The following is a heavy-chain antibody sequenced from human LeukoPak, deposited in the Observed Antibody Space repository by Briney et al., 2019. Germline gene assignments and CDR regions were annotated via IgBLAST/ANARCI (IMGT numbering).Heavy chain of an antibody. CDR2: ISGSGGST. J-gene: IGHJ3*02. CDR1: GFTFSSYA. V-gene: IGHV3-23*01. D-gene: IGHD3-22*01. Sequence: PGGSLRLSCAASGFTFSSYAMSWVRQAPGKGLEWVSAISGSGGSTYYADSVKGWFTISRDNSKNTLYLQMNSLRAEDTAVYYCAKGKGSSSDSSGYCDAFDIWGQGTMVTVSS. CDR3: AKGKGSSSDSSGYCDAFDI.